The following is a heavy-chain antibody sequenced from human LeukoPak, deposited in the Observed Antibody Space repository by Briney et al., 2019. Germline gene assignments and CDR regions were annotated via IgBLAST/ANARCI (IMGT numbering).Heavy chain of an antibody. CDR1: GYSISSGYY. CDR2: SGST. CDR3: ARAAMVRGAMNWFDP. V-gene: IGHV4-38-2*02. J-gene: IGHJ5*02. D-gene: IGHD3-10*01. Sequence: SETLSLTCTVSGYSISSGYYWGWIRQPPGKGLEWIGSGSTYYNPSLKSRVTISVDTSKNQFSLKLSSVTAADTAVYYCARAAMVRGAMNWFDPWGQGTLVTVSS.